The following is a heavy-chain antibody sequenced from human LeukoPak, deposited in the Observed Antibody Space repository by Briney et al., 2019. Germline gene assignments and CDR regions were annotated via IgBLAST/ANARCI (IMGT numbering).Heavy chain of an antibody. D-gene: IGHD2-2*03. Sequence: ASVKVSCKASGYTFTGYYMHWVRQAPGQGLEWMGWINPNSGGTNYAQKFQGRVTMTRDTSISTAYMELSRLRSDDTAVYYCARGGYCSSTSCRANFDYWGQGTLVTISS. V-gene: IGHV1-2*02. CDR2: INPNSGGT. J-gene: IGHJ4*02. CDR1: GYTFTGYY. CDR3: ARGGYCSSTSCRANFDY.